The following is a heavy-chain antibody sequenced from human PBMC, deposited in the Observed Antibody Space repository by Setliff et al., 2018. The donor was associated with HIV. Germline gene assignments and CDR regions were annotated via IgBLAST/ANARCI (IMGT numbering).Heavy chain of an antibody. Sequence: GGSLRLSCAASGFTFDRFWMHWVRQAPGKGLVWVSRVNRDGSSTTYAGSVKDRFTISRDNSKNTLYLQMNSLRAEDTAIYYCAPIRDGYNYFSDHWGQGTLVTVSS. V-gene: IGHV3-74*01. D-gene: IGHD5-12*01. CDR2: VNRDGSST. J-gene: IGHJ4*02. CDR1: GFTFDRFW. CDR3: APIRDGYNYFSDH.